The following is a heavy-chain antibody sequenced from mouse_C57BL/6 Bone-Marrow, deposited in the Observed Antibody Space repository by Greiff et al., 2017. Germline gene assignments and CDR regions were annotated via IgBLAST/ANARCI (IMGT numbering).Heavy chain of an antibody. D-gene: IGHD1-1*01. Sequence: QVQLKQPGAELVRPGSSVKLSCKASGYTFTSYWMDWVKQRPGQGLEWIGNIYPSDSETHYNPKFKDKATLTVAKSSSTAYMQLSSLTSEDSAVYYCAREVDAMDYWGQGTSVTVSS. CDR1: GYTFTSYW. CDR3: AREVDAMDY. V-gene: IGHV1-61*01. J-gene: IGHJ4*01. CDR2: IYPSDSET.